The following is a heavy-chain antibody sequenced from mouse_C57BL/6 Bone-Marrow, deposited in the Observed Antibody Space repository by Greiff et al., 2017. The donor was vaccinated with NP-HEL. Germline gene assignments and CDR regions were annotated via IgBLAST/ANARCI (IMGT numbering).Heavy chain of an antibody. Sequence: QVQLQQPGAELVMPGASVKLSCKASGYTFTSYWMHWVKQRPGQGLEWIGEIDPSDSYTNYNQKFKGKSTLTVDKSSSIAYMQLSSLTSEDSAVYYCARVGLPYYFDYWGQGTTLTVSS. CDR2: IDPSDSYT. CDR3: ARVGLPYYFDY. J-gene: IGHJ2*01. D-gene: IGHD2-4*01. V-gene: IGHV1-69*01. CDR1: GYTFTSYW.